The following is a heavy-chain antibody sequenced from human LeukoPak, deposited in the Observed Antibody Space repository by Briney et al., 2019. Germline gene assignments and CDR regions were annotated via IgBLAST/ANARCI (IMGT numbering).Heavy chain of an antibody. CDR2: INHSGST. D-gene: IGHD2-21*01. J-gene: IGHJ4*02. CDR1: GGSFSGYY. V-gene: IGHV4-34*01. CDR3: ARSRKSAIPGY. Sequence: SETLSLACAVYGGSFSGYYWSWIRQPPGKGLEWIGEINHSGSTSYNPSLKSRVTISVDTSKNQFSLKLSSVTAADTAVYYCARSRKSAIPGYWGQGTLVTVSS.